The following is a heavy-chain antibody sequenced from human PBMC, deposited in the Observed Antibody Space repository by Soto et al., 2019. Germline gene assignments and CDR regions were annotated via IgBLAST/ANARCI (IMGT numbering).Heavy chain of an antibody. CDR1: GFTFSSYG. D-gene: IGHD1-26*01. J-gene: IGHJ4*02. V-gene: IGHV3-30*03. CDR2: ISYDGSNN. CDR3: ARDGQWELLSWYFDY. Sequence: QVQLVESGGGVVQPGRSLRLSCAASGFTFSSYGMHWVRQAPGKGLEWVAVISYDGSNNSYGDSVKGRFTISRDDSKKTLYLQMNSLRPEDTAVYHCARDGQWELLSWYFDYWGQGTLVTVSS.